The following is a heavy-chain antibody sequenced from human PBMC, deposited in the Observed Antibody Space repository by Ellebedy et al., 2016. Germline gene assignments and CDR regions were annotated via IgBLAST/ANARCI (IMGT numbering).Heavy chain of an antibody. CDR1: GYSFTYYG. Sequence: ASVKVSCXTSGYSFTYYGINWVRQAPGQGLQWMGRISGDSSNTDYAQSLQGRLTMTADTSTRTAYMELRSLRSDDTAIYYCARGGRTTGTTRPLDNWGQGTLVTVSS. CDR2: ISGDSSNT. CDR3: ARGGRTTGTTRPLDN. V-gene: IGHV1-18*01. D-gene: IGHD1-1*01. J-gene: IGHJ4*02.